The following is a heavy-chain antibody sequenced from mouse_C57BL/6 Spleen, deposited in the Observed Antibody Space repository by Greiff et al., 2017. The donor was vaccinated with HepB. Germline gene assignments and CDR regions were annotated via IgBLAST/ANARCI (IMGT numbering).Heavy chain of an antibody. CDR3: ARKRLLTTTVDWYFDV. CDR1: GYTFTSYW. V-gene: IGHV1-64*01. CDR2: IHPNSGST. Sequence: QVQLQQSGAELVKPGASVKLSCKASGYTFTSYWMHWVKQRPGQGLEWIGMIHPNSGSTNYNEKFKSKATLTVDKSSSTAYMQLSSLTSEDSAVYYCARKRLLTTTVDWYFDVWGTGTTVTVSS. D-gene: IGHD1-1*01. J-gene: IGHJ1*03.